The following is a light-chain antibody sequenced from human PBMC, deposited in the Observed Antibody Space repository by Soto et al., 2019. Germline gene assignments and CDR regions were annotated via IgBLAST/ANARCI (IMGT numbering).Light chain of an antibody. J-gene: IGKJ1*01. CDR2: AAS. CDR3: QQYGSSGT. CDR1: QSISSY. V-gene: IGKV1-39*01. Sequence: IQMTQSPSSMSASVGDSVTITCRASQSISSYLNWYQQKPGKAPKLLIYAASSLQSGVPSRFSGSGCGTDFTLTISRLEPEDFAVYYCQQYGSSGTFGQGSKVDIK.